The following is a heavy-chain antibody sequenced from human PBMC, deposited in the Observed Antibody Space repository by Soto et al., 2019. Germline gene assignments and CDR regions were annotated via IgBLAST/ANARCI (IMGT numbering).Heavy chain of an antibody. CDR1: GGTFSSYA. Sequence: SVKVSCKVSGGTFSSYAISWVRQAPGQGLEWMGGIIPIFGTANYAQKFQGRVTITADESTSTAYMELSSLRSEDTAVYYCARGDLEYKTYGMDVWGQGTTVTVSS. J-gene: IGHJ6*02. D-gene: IGHD1-1*01. CDR3: ARGDLEYKTYGMDV. CDR2: IIPIFGTA. V-gene: IGHV1-69*13.